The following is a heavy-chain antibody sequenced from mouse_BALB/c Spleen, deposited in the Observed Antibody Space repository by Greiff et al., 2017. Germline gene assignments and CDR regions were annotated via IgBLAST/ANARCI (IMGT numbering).Heavy chain of an antibody. J-gene: IGHJ3*01. V-gene: IGHV5-17*02. D-gene: IGHD1-1*01. Sequence: EVKLQESGGGLVQPGGSRKLSCAASGFTFSSFGMHWVRQAPEKGLEWVAYISSGSSTIYYADTVKGRFTISRDNPKNTLFLQMTSLRSEDTAMYYCARPSYGSSPLFAYWGQGTLVTVSA. CDR3: ARPSYGSSPLFAY. CDR1: GFTFSSFG. CDR2: ISSGSSTI.